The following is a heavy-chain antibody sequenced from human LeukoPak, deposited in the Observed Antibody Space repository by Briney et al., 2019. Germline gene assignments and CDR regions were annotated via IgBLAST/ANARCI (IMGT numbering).Heavy chain of an antibody. Sequence: HSGGSLRLSCAASGLTFSNYAMNWVRQASGKGLEWVSGITDSGRKTYYADSVKGRFSISRDNSKNMVYLQMSDLRAEDTAVYYCAKITKATTPNYWGQGTLVTVSS. D-gene: IGHD4-17*01. J-gene: IGHJ4*02. CDR3: AKITKATTPNY. CDR1: GLTFSNYA. V-gene: IGHV3-23*01. CDR2: ITDSGRKT.